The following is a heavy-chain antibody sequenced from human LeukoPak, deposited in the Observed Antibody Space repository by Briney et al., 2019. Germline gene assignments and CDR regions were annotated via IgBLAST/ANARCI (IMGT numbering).Heavy chain of an antibody. CDR1: GFTFSSYA. CDR3: ARDTAMVSFDY. Sequence: GGSLRLSCAASGFTFSSYAMSWVRQAPGKGLEWVSSIGGSGGSTYYADSVKGRFTISRDNAKNSLYLQMNSLRAEDTAVYYCARDTAMVSFDYWGQGTLVTVSS. CDR2: IGGSGGST. D-gene: IGHD5-18*01. J-gene: IGHJ4*02. V-gene: IGHV3-23*01.